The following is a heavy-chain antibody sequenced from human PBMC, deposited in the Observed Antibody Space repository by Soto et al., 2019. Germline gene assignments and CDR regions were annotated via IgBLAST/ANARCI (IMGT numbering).Heavy chain of an antibody. CDR3: AKDALHYYGSGSYSGFDY. Sequence: GGSLRLSCAASGFTFSSYGMHWVRQAPGKGLEWVAVISYDGSNKYYADSVKGRFTISRDNSKNTLYLQMNSLRAEDTAVYYCAKDALHYYGSGSYSGFDYWGQGTLVTVSS. V-gene: IGHV3-30*18. J-gene: IGHJ4*02. CDR2: ISYDGSNK. CDR1: GFTFSSYG. D-gene: IGHD3-10*01.